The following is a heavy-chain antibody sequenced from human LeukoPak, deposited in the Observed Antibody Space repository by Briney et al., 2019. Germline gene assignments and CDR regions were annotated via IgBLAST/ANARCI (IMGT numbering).Heavy chain of an antibody. J-gene: IGHJ6*03. CDR1: GGSISSYY. D-gene: IGHD3-9*01. Sequence: PSETLSLTCTVSGGSISSYYWSWIRQPPGKGLEWIGEINHSGSTNYNPSLKSRVTISVDTSKNQFSLKLSSVTAADTAVYYCATFPIFKNYYYMDVWGKGTTVTVSS. CDR2: INHSGST. CDR3: ATFPIFKNYYYMDV. V-gene: IGHV4-34*01.